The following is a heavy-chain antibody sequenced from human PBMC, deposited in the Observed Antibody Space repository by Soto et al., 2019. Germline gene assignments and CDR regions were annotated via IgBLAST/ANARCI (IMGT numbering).Heavy chain of an antibody. V-gene: IGHV3-23*01. CDR1: GFTFSSYA. Sequence: EVQLLESGGGLVQPGGSLRLSCAASGFTFSSYAMSWVRQAPGKGLEWVSAISGSGGSTYYADSVKGRFTISRDNSKNTLYLQMNTLRAEDTAVYYCANRGAYDGPPGGLGYWAQGTLVTVSS. D-gene: IGHD3-16*01. J-gene: IGHJ4*02. CDR3: ANRGAYDGPPGGLGY. CDR2: ISGSGGST.